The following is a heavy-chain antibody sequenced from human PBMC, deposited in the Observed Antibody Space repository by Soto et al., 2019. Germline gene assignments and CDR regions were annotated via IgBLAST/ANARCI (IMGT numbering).Heavy chain of an antibody. V-gene: IGHV4-61*01. D-gene: IGHD3-10*01. Sequence: SETLSLTCTVSGGSVSSGSYYWSWIRQPPGKGLEWIGYIYYSGSTNYNPSLKSRVTISVDTSKNQFSLKLSSVTAADTAVYYCARGMNTYDSGSYLAYWGQGMLVTVSS. J-gene: IGHJ4*02. CDR2: IYYSGST. CDR3: ARGMNTYDSGSYLAY. CDR1: GGSVSSGSYY.